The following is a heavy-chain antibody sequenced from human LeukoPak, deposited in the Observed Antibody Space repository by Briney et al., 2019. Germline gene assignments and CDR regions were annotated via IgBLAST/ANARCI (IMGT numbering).Heavy chain of an antibody. CDR1: GFTVSGNY. CDR3: AGNYYESSGYLDY. J-gene: IGHJ4*02. V-gene: IGHV3-53*04. CDR2: IYSSGTT. D-gene: IGHD3-22*01. Sequence: GESLRLSCAASGFTVSGNYMIWVRQAPGKGLEWVSVIYSSGTTFYADSVKGRFTISRHSSKNTLYLQMNRLRADDTAVYYCAGNYYESSGYLDYWGQGTLVTVSS.